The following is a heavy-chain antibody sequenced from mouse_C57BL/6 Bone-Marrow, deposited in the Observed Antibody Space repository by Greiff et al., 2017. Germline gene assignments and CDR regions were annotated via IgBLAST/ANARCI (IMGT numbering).Heavy chain of an antibody. Sequence: EVQLQQSGPELVKPGASVKMSCKASGYTFTDYNMNWVKQSHGKGLEWIGYINPNNGGTSYNQKFKGKATLTVNKSSSTTYMELRSLTSEDSAVYYCARPYDGYYPYWGQGTLVTVSA. CDR2: INPNNGGT. V-gene: IGHV1-22*01. CDR3: ARPYDGYYPY. CDR1: GYTFTDYN. D-gene: IGHD2-3*01. J-gene: IGHJ3*01.